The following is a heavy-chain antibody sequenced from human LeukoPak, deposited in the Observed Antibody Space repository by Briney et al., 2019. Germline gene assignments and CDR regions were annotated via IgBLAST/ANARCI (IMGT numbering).Heavy chain of an antibody. J-gene: IGHJ3*02. D-gene: IGHD6-6*01. CDR1: GGTFSSYA. Sequence: GASVKVSCKASGGTFSSYAISWVRQAPGQGLEWMGGIIPIFGTANYAQKFQGRVTITTDESTSTAYMELSSLRSEDTAVYYCASGSQQLVMYAFDIWGQGTMVTVSS. CDR3: ASGSQQLVMYAFDI. V-gene: IGHV1-69*05. CDR2: IIPIFGTA.